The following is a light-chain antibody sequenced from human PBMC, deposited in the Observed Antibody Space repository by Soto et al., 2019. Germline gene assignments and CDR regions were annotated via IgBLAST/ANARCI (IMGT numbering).Light chain of an antibody. CDR2: AAS. CDR1: QGISSY. CDR3: QQYYSYPRT. V-gene: IGKV1-8*01. J-gene: IGKJ4*01. Sequence: AIRMTQSPSSLSASTGDRVTITCRASQGISSYLAWYQQKPGKAPKLLIYAASTLHSGVPSRFSGSGSGTDFTLTSSCLQSEDFATYYCQQYYSYPRTFGGGTKVEIK.